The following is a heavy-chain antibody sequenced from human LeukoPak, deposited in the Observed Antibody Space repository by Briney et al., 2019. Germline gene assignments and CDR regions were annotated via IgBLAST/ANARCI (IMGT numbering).Heavy chain of an antibody. V-gene: IGHV4-39*07. CDR3: VRMGQWLVNPVEAFDI. J-gene: IGHJ3*02. CDR2: IYYSGST. D-gene: IGHD6-19*01. Sequence: SETLSLTCTVSGGSISSSSYYWGWIRQPPGKGLEWIGSIYYSGSTYYNPSLKSRVTISVDTSKNQFSLKLSSVTAADTAVYYCVRMGQWLVNPVEAFDIWGQGTMVTVSS. CDR1: GGSISSSSYY.